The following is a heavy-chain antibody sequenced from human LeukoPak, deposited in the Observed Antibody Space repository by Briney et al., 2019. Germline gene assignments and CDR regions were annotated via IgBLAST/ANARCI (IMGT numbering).Heavy chain of an antibody. CDR3: AREARLQYRYYYYMDV. V-gene: IGHV3-64*01. Sequence: GGSLRLSCAASGFTFSNYGMHWVRQAPGKGLEYVSAISSIGGSTYYANSVKGRFTISRDNSKNTLYLQMGSLRAEDMAVYYCAREARLQYRYYYYMDVWGKGTTVTVSS. CDR1: GFTFSNYG. CDR2: ISSIGGST. D-gene: IGHD4-11*01. J-gene: IGHJ6*03.